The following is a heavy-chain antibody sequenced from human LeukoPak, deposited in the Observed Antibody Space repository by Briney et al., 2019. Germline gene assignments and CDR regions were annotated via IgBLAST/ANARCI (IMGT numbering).Heavy chain of an antibody. D-gene: IGHD5-12*01. Sequence: SETLSLTCTVSGGSISSSSYYWGWIRRPPGKGLEWNGSIYYSGSTYYNPSLKSRVTISVDTSKNQFSLKLSSVTAADTAVYYCARPASGGYDFYFDYWGQETLVTVSS. CDR3: ARPASGGYDFYFDY. V-gene: IGHV4-39*01. CDR2: IYYSGST. CDR1: GGSISSSSYY. J-gene: IGHJ4*02.